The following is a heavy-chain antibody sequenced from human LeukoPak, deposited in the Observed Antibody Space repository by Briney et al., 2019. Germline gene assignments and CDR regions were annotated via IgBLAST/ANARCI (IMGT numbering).Heavy chain of an antibody. J-gene: IGHJ4*02. Sequence: GGSLRLSCVASGFNFGSYAMDWVRQAPGKGLEWVGDISYDGGYQSYAVSVRGRFTISRDNSKNTLYLQMNSLRPEDAALYYCATESSLSNWGRGTLVTVSS. CDR2: ISYDGGYQ. V-gene: IGHV3-30*04. CDR3: ATESSLSN. CDR1: GFNFGSYA.